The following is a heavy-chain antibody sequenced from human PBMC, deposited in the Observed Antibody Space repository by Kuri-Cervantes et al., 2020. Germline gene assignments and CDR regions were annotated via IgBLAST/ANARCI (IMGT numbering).Heavy chain of an antibody. J-gene: IGHJ4*02. Sequence: GGSLRLSCAASGFTFSSYDMHWVRQATGKGLEWVSAIGTAGDTYYPGSVKGRFTISRDNSKNTLYLQMNNLRAEDTALYYCARDTVPGSQGYYFDQWGQGTLVTVSS. CDR3: ARDTVPGSQGYYFDQ. CDR2: IGTAGDT. D-gene: IGHD2-15*01. V-gene: IGHV3-13*01. CDR1: GFTFSSYD.